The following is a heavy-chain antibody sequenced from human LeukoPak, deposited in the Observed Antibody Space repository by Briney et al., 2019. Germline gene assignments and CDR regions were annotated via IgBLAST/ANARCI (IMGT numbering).Heavy chain of an antibody. CDR1: GGTFSSYA. J-gene: IGHJ3*02. D-gene: IGHD2-15*01. CDR3: ARGVRGYCSGGSCYYPHAFDI. V-gene: IGHV1-69*13. Sequence: SVKVSCKASGGTFSSYAISWVRQAPGQGLEWMGGIIPIFGTANYAQKFQGRVTITADESTSTAYMELSSLRSEDTAVYYCARGVRGYCSGGSCYYPHAFDIWGQGTMVTVSS. CDR2: IIPIFGTA.